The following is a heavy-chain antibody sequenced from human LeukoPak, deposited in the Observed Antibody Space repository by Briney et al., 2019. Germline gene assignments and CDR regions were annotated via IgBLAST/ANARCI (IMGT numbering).Heavy chain of an antibody. D-gene: IGHD1-1*01. J-gene: IGHJ5*02. CDR1: GGPISSYY. V-gene: IGHV4-59*01. CDR3: ARESYGRYNWFDP. Sequence: SDTLSLPCSVSGGPISSYYGIWIRHPPGKGLEWIGYIYYSGSTNYNPSLKSRVTISVDTSKNQFSLKLSSVTAADTAVYYCARESYGRYNWFDPWGQGTLVTVSS. CDR2: IYYSGST.